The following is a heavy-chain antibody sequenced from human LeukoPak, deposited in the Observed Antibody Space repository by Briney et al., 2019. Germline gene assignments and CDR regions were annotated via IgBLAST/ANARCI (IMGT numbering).Heavy chain of an antibody. Sequence: GGSLRLSCAASGFTFSNYEMYWVRQAPGKGLEWVSYIDARSTTIHYADSVKGRFTTSRDNAKNSLHLQMNRLGAEDTAVYYCARGRGSLGSYYSFDHWGQATQITVSS. CDR2: IDARSTTI. J-gene: IGHJ4*02. CDR3: ARGRGSLGSYYSFDH. D-gene: IGHD3-10*01. CDR1: GFTFSNYE. V-gene: IGHV3-48*03.